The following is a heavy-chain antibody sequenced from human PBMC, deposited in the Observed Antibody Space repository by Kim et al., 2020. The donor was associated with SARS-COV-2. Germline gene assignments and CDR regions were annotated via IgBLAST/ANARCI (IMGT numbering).Heavy chain of an antibody. CDR3: TRFHGGAKAGIPDY. J-gene: IGHJ4*02. D-gene: IGHD2-15*01. V-gene: IGHV4-4*07. Sequence: YNHSLKGRVTMSVDTSGNQFSLQLTSVTAADAAVYYCTRFHGGAKAGIPDYWGQGILVTVSS.